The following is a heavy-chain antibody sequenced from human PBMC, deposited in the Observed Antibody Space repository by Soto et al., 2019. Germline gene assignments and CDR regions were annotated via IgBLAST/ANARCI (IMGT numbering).Heavy chain of an antibody. CDR3: AKAGSSWTERFDP. J-gene: IGHJ5*02. Sequence: ASVKVSCKASGYPLTAKYLHWVRQAPGQGLEWMGWINPSSGGTKEAQKFRGRVTMTRDTSISAAYMELSRLTSDDTAVYYCAKAGSSWTERFDPWGQGTLVTVYS. CDR1: GYPLTAKY. CDR2: INPSSGGT. V-gene: IGHV1-2*02. D-gene: IGHD6-13*01.